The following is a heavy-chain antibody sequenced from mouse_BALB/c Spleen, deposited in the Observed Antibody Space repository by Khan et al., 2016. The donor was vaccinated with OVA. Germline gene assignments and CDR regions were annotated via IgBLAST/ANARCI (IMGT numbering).Heavy chain of an antibody. V-gene: IGHV2-6-7*01. D-gene: IGHD2-10*01. Sequence: VELVESGPGLVAPSQSLSITCTVSGFSLTGYGVNWVRQPPGKGLEWLGMIWGDGSTDYNSALKSRLILSKDNSKSQVFLKMNSLQTDDTARYYCARAYYGNYREAMDYWGQGTSGTVSS. CDR1: GFSLTGYG. CDR3: ARAYYGNYREAMDY. J-gene: IGHJ4*01. CDR2: IWGDGST.